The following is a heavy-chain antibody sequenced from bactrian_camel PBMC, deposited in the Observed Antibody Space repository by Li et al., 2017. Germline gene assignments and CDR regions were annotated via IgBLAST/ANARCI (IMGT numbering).Heavy chain of an antibody. Sequence: QVQLVESGGGSVQAGGSLRLSCAFSGYTYSGHCMGWFRQAPGKEREMVSYIARDDSITTADAVKGRFTISQDSATNTLILQMTSLKPEDTAMYYCAKDRSYGTRNWVQSTRGQGTQVTVS. V-gene: IGHV3S53*01. D-gene: IGHD3*01. J-gene: IGHJ4*01. CDR3: AKDRSYGTRNWVQST. CDR1: GYTYSGHC. CDR2: IARDDSI.